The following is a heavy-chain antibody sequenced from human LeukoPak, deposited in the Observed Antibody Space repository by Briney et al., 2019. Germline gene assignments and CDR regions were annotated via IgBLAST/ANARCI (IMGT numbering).Heavy chain of an antibody. CDR2: IFYAGST. J-gene: IGHJ5*02. Sequence: SETLSLTCTVSGGSISSYYWSWIRQPPGKGLEWIGYIFYAGSTNYNPSLKSRVTMSVDTSKNQFSLKLSSVTAADTAVYYCAEGSGSWFDPWGQGTLVTVSS. CDR3: AEGSGSWFDP. V-gene: IGHV4-59*12. CDR1: GGSISSYY. D-gene: IGHD3-10*01.